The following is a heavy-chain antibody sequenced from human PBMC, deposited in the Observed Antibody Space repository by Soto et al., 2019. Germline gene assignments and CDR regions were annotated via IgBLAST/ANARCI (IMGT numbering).Heavy chain of an antibody. J-gene: IGHJ4*02. CDR2: ISGSGDST. V-gene: IGHV3-23*01. CDR1: GFTFSSYA. D-gene: IGHD1-26*01. CDR3: ARRGSGSYYDY. Sequence: EVQLLESGGGMVQPGGSLRLSCAASGFTFSSYAMSWVRQAPGKGQEWVSVISGSGDSTYYADSVKGRFTISRDNSKNTLYLQMNSLRAEDTAVYYCARRGSGSYYDYWGQGTLVTVSS.